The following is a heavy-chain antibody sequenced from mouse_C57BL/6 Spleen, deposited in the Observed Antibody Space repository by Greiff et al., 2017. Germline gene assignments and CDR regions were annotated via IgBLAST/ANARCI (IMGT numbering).Heavy chain of an antibody. CDR2: IDPENGDT. Sequence: EVQLVESGAELVRPGASVKLSCTASGFNIKDDYMHWVKQRPEQGLAWIGWIDPENGDTEYASKFQGKATITADTSSNPAYLQLSSLTSEDTAVYYCTTSNYDYDEAWLAYWGQGTLVTVSA. CDR3: TTSNYDYDEAWLAY. D-gene: IGHD2-4*01. J-gene: IGHJ3*01. V-gene: IGHV14-4*01. CDR1: GFNIKDDY.